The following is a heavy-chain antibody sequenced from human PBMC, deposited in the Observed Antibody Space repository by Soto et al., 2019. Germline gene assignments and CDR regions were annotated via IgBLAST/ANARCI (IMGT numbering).Heavy chain of an antibody. CDR1: GFIFRSSG. D-gene: IGHD3-10*01. J-gene: IGHJ3*02. CDR2: IWYDGEEK. V-gene: IGHV3-33*01. Sequence: QGYLVQSGGGVAQPGGSLRLSCAASGFIFRSSGMHWVRQAPGKGLERVAVIWYDGEEKNYSDSVKGRFTISRDNSKTTLYLQMNSLRAEDTAIYYCARDFGVIDYDAFDIWGQGTLVTVS. CDR3: ARDFGVIDYDAFDI.